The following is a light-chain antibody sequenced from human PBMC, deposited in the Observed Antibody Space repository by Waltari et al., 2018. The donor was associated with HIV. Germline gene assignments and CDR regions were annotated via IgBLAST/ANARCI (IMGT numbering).Light chain of an antibody. V-gene: IGKV1-5*03. CDR1: QSISNW. Sequence: DIQMTQPPSTLSASVGDTVNITCRASQSISNWLAWYQQKPGKAPKILIYKASILESGVPSRFSGSGSGTDFALTITSLQPDDFATYYCQQYNTFPYTFGQGTKLEI. CDR2: KAS. CDR3: QQYNTFPYT. J-gene: IGKJ2*01.